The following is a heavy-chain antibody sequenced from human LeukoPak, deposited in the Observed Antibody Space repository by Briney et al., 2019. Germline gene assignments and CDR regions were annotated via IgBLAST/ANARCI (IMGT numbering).Heavy chain of an antibody. J-gene: IGHJ4*02. CDR2: ISGSGGST. CDR1: AFTFSGFA. CDR3: AKTMGAIDHDY. V-gene: IGHV3-23*01. D-gene: IGHD1-26*01. Sequence: GGSLGLSCAASAFTFSGFAMTWVRQAPGKGLEWVSTISGSGGSTYYADSVKGRFAISRDNSKNTLYLQMNSLRAEDTAVYYCAKTMGAIDHDYWGQGTLVTVSS.